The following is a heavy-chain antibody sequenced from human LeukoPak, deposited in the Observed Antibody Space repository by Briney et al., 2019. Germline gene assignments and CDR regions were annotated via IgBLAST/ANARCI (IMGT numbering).Heavy chain of an antibody. CDR1: GFTVSNNY. D-gene: IGHD3-3*01. CDR3: ARDGGYDFWSGYYQDY. J-gene: IGHJ4*02. V-gene: IGHV3-53*05. CDR2: IYSGGST. Sequence: GGSLRLSCAASGFTVSNNYMSWVRQAPGKGLKWVSVIYSGGSTYYADSVKGRFTISRDNSKNTLYLQMNSLRAEDTAVYYCARDGGYDFWSGYYQDYWGQGTLVTVSS.